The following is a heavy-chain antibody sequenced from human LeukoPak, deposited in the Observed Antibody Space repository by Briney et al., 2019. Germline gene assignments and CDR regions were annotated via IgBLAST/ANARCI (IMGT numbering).Heavy chain of an antibody. V-gene: IGHV3-23*01. Sequence: PGGSLRLSCAASGFTFSSYAMSWVRQAPGKGLEWVSAISGSGGSTYRADSVKGRFTISRDNSKNTLYLQMNSLRAEDTAVYYCAKMGEKWLCFHYWGQGTLVTVSS. CDR3: AKMGEKWLCFHY. CDR1: GFTFSSYA. D-gene: IGHD3-22*01. CDR2: ISGSGGST. J-gene: IGHJ4*02.